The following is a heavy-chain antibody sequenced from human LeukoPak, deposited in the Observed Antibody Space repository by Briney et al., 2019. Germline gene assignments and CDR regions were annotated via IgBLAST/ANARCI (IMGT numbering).Heavy chain of an antibody. CDR3: AKDLMYSGSSFDY. CDR1: GFTFSSYA. CDR2: ISGSGGNT. Sequence: GGSLRLSCAASGFTFSSYAMTWVRQAPGKGLEWVSGISGSGGNTYYADSVKGRFTISRDNSKNTLYLQMSSLRAEDTAVYYCAKDLMYSGSSFDYWGQGTLVTVSS. J-gene: IGHJ4*02. V-gene: IGHV3-23*01. D-gene: IGHD1-26*01.